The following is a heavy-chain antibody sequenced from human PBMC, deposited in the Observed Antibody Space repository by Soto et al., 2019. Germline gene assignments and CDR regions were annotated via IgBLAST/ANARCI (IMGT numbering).Heavy chain of an antibody. CDR2: ISAYNGNT. D-gene: IGHD6-19*01. J-gene: IGHJ6*02. CDR3: ARDGIAVAGPGYYYYGMDV. Sequence: ASVKVSCKGSGYTFTSYGISWVRQAPGQGLEWMGWISAYNGNTNYAQKLQGRVTMTTDTSTSTAYMELRSLRSDDTAVYYCARDGIAVAGPGYYYYGMDVWGQGTTVTVSS. V-gene: IGHV1-18*04. CDR1: GYTFTSYG.